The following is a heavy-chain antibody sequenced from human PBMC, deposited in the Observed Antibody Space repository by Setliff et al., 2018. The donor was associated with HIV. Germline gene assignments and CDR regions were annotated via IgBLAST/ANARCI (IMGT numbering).Heavy chain of an antibody. CDR1: GFTFSNYP. J-gene: IGHJ4*02. CDR3: AKGANYDYGSGSLDY. CDR2: IWADEITK. V-gene: IGHV3-33*06. Sequence: GGSLRLSCAASGFTFSNYPMHWVRQAPGKGLEWVAMIWADEITKFYADSVKGRFTISRDNSKNTLYLQMNSLRAEDTAVYYCAKGANYDYGSGSLDYWGQGTLVTVSS. D-gene: IGHD3-10*01.